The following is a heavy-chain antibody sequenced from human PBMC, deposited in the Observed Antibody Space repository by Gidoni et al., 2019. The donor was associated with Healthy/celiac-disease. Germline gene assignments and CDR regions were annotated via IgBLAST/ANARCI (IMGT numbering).Heavy chain of an antibody. J-gene: IGHJ6*02. CDR3: ARDLGGDYPLYYYGMDV. Sequence: QVQLVQSGAEVKKPGSSVTVSCKPSGGTFSSYAISWVRQAPGQGLEWMGGIIPIFGTANYAQKFQGRVTITADESTSTAYMELSSLRSEDTAVYYCARDLGGDYPLYYYGMDVWGQGTTVTVSS. D-gene: IGHD4-17*01. CDR2: IIPIFGTA. CDR1: GGTFSSYA. V-gene: IGHV1-69*01.